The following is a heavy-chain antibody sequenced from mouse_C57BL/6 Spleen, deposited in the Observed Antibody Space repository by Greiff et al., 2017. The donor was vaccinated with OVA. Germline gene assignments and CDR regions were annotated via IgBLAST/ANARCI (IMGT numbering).Heavy chain of an antibody. J-gene: IGHJ2*01. Sequence: LQESDAELVKPGASVKISCKVSGYTFTDHTIHWMKQRPEQGLEWIGYIYPRDGSTKYNEKFKGKATLTADKSSSTAYMQLNSLTSEDSAVYFCARSRYYYGSSPYYFDYWGQGTTLTVSS. D-gene: IGHD1-1*01. CDR2: IYPRDGST. V-gene: IGHV1-78*01. CDR3: ARSRYYYGSSPYYFDY. CDR1: GYTFTDHT.